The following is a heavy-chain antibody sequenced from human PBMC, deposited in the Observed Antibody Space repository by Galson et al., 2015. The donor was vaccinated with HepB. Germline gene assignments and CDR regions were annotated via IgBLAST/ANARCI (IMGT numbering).Heavy chain of an antibody. V-gene: IGHV1-18*04. CDR3: SRDGRVDVVGATRNWFDP. J-gene: IGHJ5*02. D-gene: IGHD1-26*01. Sequence: SVKVSCKASGYTFTSYGISWVRQAPGQGLEWMGWISAHNGNTNYAQKLQGRVTMTTDTSTSTTYMELRSLRSDDTAVYYCSRDGRVDVVGATRNWFDPWGQGTLVTVSS. CDR2: ISAHNGNT. CDR1: GYTFTSYG.